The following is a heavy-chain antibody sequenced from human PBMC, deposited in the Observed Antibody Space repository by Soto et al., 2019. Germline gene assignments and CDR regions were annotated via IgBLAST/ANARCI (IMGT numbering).Heavy chain of an antibody. CDR1: GGSISSYY. D-gene: IGHD2-8*01. CDR3: ARTLGRCTNGVCSPYYYYYGMDV. J-gene: IGHJ6*02. V-gene: IGHV4-59*01. Sequence: XGTLSLTCTVSGGSISSYYWSWIRQPPGKGLEWIGYIYYSGSTNYNPSLKSRVTISVDTSKNQFSLKLSSVTAADTAVYYCARTLGRCTNGVCSPYYYYYGMDVWGQGTTVTVSS. CDR2: IYYSGST.